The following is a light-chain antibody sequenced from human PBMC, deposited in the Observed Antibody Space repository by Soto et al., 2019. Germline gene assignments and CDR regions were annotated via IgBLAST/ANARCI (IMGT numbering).Light chain of an antibody. V-gene: IGKV3-20*01. Sequence: EIELTQSPGTLSLSPGERATLSCRASQSITNNDLAWYQQKPGRAHRLLIYGASSRATGIPDRFSGSGSGTDFTLTISRLEPEDFAMYYCQQYGYLVTFGGGTKVDIK. CDR3: QQYGYLVT. CDR2: GAS. J-gene: IGKJ4*01. CDR1: QSITNND.